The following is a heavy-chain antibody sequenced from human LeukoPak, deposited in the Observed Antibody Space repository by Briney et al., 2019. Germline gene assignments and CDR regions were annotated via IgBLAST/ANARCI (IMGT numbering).Heavy chain of an antibody. CDR3: ARDHPRSSGSPYYYYGMDV. Sequence: SETLSLTCTVSGGSISSSSYYWSWIRQPAGKGLEWIGRIYTSGSTNYNPSLKSRVTMSVDTSKNQFSLKLSSVTAADTAVYYCARDHPRSSGSPYYYYGMDVWGQGTTVTVSS. V-gene: IGHV4-61*02. J-gene: IGHJ6*02. CDR2: IYTSGST. D-gene: IGHD1-26*01. CDR1: GGSISSSSYY.